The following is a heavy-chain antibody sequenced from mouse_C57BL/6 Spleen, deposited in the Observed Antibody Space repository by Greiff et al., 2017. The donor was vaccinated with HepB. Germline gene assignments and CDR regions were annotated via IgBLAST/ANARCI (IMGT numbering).Heavy chain of an antibody. J-gene: IGHJ2*01. Sequence: EVQLQQSGPELVKPGASVKISCKASGYTFTDYYMNWVKQSHGKSLEWIGDINPNNGGTSYNQKFKGKATLTVDKSSSTAYMELRSLTSEDSAVYYCAASFYYGSSYGYFDYWGQGTTLTVSS. CDR1: GYTFTDYY. CDR2: INPNNGGT. CDR3: AASFYYGSSYGYFDY. V-gene: IGHV1-26*01. D-gene: IGHD1-1*01.